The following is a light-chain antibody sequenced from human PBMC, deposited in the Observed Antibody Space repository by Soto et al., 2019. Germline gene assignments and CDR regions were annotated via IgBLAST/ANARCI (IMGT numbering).Light chain of an antibody. Sequence: EIVMTQSPAXLSVSRGESVTLSCRASQSVATNLAWYQHKPGQSPRLLMYETSVRATGVPARFSGSGSGTEFTLTISSLQSEDFADYYCQQYNNWPPGAFGPXTRVEI. CDR2: ETS. CDR1: QSVATN. J-gene: IGKJ1*01. V-gene: IGKV3-15*01. CDR3: QQYNNWPPGA.